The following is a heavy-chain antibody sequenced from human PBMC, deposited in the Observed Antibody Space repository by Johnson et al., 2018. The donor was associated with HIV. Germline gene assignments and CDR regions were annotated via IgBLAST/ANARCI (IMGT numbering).Heavy chain of an antibody. CDR2: IRYDGTNK. J-gene: IGHJ3*02. D-gene: IGHD7-27*01. Sequence: QMLLVESGGGLLKPGGSLRLSCAASGFTFTNAWMTWIRQAPGKGLEWVAFIRYDGTNKYYADSVKGRFTISRDNSKNTLYLQMNSLRAEDTAVYYCAKDLGTGDDAFDIWGQGTMVTVSS. V-gene: IGHV3-30*02. CDR1: GFTFTNAW. CDR3: AKDLGTGDDAFDI.